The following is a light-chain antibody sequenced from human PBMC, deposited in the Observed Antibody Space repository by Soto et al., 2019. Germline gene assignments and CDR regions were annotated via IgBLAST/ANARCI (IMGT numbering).Light chain of an antibody. V-gene: IGLV2-14*03. CDR3: SAYTGSSAYV. J-gene: IGLJ1*01. Sequence: QSVLTQPASVSGSPGQSITISCTGTSSDVGGYKFVSWHQQHPGEAPKLIIYDVSYRPSGVSNRFSGSKSGNTASLSISGLQAEDEADYFCSAYTGSSAYVFGGGTKLTVL. CDR2: DVS. CDR1: SSDVGGYKF.